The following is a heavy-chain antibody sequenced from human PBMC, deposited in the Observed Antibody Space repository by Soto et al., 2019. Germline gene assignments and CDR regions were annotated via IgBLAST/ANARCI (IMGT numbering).Heavy chain of an antibody. CDR2: INHSGST. V-gene: IGHV4-34*01. D-gene: IGHD3-10*01. CDR1: GGSFSGYY. Sequence: SETLSLTCAVYGGSFSGYYWSWIRQPPGKGLEWIGEINHSGSTNYNPSLKSRVTISVDTSKNQFSLKLSSVTAADTAVYYCARRYYYGSGSYFRWFDPWGQGTLVTVSS. J-gene: IGHJ5*02. CDR3: ARRYYYGSGSYFRWFDP.